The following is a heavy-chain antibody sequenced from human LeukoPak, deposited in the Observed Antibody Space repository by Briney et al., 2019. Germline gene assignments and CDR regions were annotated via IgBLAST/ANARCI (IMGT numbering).Heavy chain of an antibody. D-gene: IGHD5-24*01. CDR3: ARVSRDGYNLHFDY. J-gene: IGHJ4*02. Sequence: ASVKVSCKASGYTFTSYAMNWVRQAPGQGLEWMGWVNTNTGNPTYAQGFTGRFVFSLDTSVSTAYLQISSLKAEDTAVYYCARVSRDGYNLHFDYWGQGTLVTVSS. V-gene: IGHV7-4-1*02. CDR1: GYTFTSYA. CDR2: VNTNTGNP.